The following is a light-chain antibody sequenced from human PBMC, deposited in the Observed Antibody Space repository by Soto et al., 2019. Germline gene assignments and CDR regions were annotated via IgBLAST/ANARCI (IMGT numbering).Light chain of an antibody. J-gene: IGKJ3*01. CDR1: QTVNSNY. CDR2: QAS. Sequence: EIVLTQSPDTLSLSPGERATLSCRASQTVNSNYLAWYQQKPGQAPRLLIYQASRRITGVPDRFSGSGSGTDFTLTISRLEPEDFAVYYCQQYGPSPPSTFGPGTKVDI. CDR3: QQYGPSPPST. V-gene: IGKV3-20*01.